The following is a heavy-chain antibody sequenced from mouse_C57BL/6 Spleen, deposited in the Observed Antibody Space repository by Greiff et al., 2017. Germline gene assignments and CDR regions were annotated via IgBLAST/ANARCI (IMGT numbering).Heavy chain of an antibody. CDR3: ARGDFDY. Sequence: EVKLVESGGGLVKPGGSLKLSCAASGFTFSDYGMHWVRQAPEKGLEWVAYISSGSSTIYYADTVKGRFTIARDNAKNTLFLQMTSLGSEDTAMYYCARGDFDYWGQGTTLTVSS. J-gene: IGHJ2*01. CDR2: ISSGSSTI. CDR1: GFTFSDYG. V-gene: IGHV5-17*01.